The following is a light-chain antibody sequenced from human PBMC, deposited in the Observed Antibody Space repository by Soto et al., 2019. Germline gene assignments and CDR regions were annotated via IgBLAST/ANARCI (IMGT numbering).Light chain of an antibody. CDR2: MAS. CDR3: QQYLSYPWT. V-gene: IGKV1-5*03. Sequence: DIQMTQSPSTLSASVGDTVIITCRASQTINRWLAWYQQKSGKAPKVLIYMASNLERGAPSRFSGSGSGTEFTLTISTLQPHDFATYYCQQYLSYPWTFGQGTKVEIK. J-gene: IGKJ1*01. CDR1: QTINRW.